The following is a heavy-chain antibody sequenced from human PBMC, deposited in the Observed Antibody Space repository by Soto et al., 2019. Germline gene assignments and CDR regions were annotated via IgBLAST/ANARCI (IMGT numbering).Heavy chain of an antibody. CDR2: ISYDGSNK. Sequence: GGSLRLSCAASGFTFSSYGMHWVRQAPGKGLEWVAVISYDGSNKYYADSVKGRFTISRDNSKNTLYLQMNSLRAEDTAVYYCAQQTAGYSSGWTADFQHWGQGTLVTVSS. CDR3: AQQTAGYSSGWTADFQH. V-gene: IGHV3-30*18. D-gene: IGHD6-19*01. J-gene: IGHJ1*01. CDR1: GFTFSSYG.